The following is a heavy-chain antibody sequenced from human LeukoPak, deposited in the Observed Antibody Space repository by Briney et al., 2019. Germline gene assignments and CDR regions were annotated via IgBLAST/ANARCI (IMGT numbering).Heavy chain of an antibody. CDR3: AREGEKTGIAAAGIARPIGY. CDR1: GITFSSYG. Sequence: GGSLRLSCAASGITFSSYGMSWVRQAPGKGLEWVSSISSTGGTTYYADSVKGRFTISRDNAKNSLYLQMNSLRAEDTAVYYCAREGEKTGIAAAGIARPIGYWGQGTLVTVSS. CDR2: ISSTGGTT. D-gene: IGHD6-13*01. J-gene: IGHJ4*02. V-gene: IGHV3-23*01.